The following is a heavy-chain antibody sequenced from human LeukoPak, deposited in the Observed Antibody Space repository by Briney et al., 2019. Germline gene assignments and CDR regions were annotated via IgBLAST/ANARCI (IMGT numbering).Heavy chain of an antibody. J-gene: IGHJ4*02. CDR2: INPKSGDT. D-gene: IGHD6-13*01. CDR3: ARVTAVDAGKGVLDY. Sequence: ASVKVSCKASGYTFTGYYMHWVRQAPGQGLEWIGRINPKSGDTNFAQKFQGRVTMTRDTSITTAYMELSRLRSDDTAVYYCARVTAVDAGKGVLDYWAREPWSPSPQ. V-gene: IGHV1-2*06. CDR1: GYTFTGYY.